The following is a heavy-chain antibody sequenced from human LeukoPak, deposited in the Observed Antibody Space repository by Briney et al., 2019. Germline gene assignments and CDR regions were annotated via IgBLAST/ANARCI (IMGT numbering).Heavy chain of an antibody. CDR3: ARSTIAVRPKLFDY. D-gene: IGHD6-6*01. V-gene: IGHV1-69*05. Sequence: RASMKVSCKASGGTFSSYAISWVRQAPGQGLEWMGGIIPIFGTANYAQKFQGRVTITTDESTSTAYMELSSLKSEDTAVYYCARSTIAVRPKLFDYWGQGTLVTVSS. CDR1: GGTFSSYA. J-gene: IGHJ4*02. CDR2: IIPIFGTA.